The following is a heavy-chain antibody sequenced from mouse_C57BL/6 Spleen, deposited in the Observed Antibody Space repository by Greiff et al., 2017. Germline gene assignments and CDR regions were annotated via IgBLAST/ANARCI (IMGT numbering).Heavy chain of an antibody. J-gene: IGHJ4*01. CDR2: ISYDGSN. V-gene: IGHV3-6*01. CDR3: ASEDYYAMDY. CDR1: GYSITSGYY. Sequence: ESGPGLVKPSQSLSLTCSVTGYSITSGYYWNWIRQFPGNKLEWMGYISYDGSNNYNPSLKNRISITRDTSKNQFFLKLNSVTTEDTATYYCASEDYYAMDYWGQGTSVTVSS.